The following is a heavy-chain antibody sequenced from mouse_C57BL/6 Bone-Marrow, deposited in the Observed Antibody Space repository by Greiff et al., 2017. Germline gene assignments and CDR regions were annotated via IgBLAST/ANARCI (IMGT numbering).Heavy chain of an antibody. CDR1: GFTFSDYY. V-gene: IGHV5-12*01. CDR3: ARQRWLLRYAMDY. J-gene: IGHJ4*01. CDR2: ISNGGGST. Sequence: EVKLVESGGGLVQPGGSLKLSCAASGFTFSDYYMYWVRQTPEKRLEWVAYISNGGGSTYYPDTVKGRFTISRDNAKNTLYLQMSRLKSEDTAMYYCARQRWLLRYAMDYWGQGTSVTVSS. D-gene: IGHD2-3*01.